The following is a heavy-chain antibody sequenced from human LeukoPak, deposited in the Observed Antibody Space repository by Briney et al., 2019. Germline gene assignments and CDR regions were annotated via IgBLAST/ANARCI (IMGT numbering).Heavy chain of an antibody. CDR2: ISSSSSYI. V-gene: IGHV3-21*01. Sequence: PGGSLRLSCAASGFTFSSYGMHWVRQAPGKGLEWVSSISSSSSYIYYADSVKGRFTISRDNAKNSLYLQMNSLRAEDTAVYYCAREWVAVAGIDYWGQGTLVTVSS. CDR3: AREWVAVAGIDY. J-gene: IGHJ4*02. CDR1: GFTFSSYG. D-gene: IGHD6-19*01.